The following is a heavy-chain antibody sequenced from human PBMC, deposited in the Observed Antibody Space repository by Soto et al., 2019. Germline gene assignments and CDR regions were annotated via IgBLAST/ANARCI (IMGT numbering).Heavy chain of an antibody. CDR1: GGSITSSSYY. Sequence: LSLTCTVSGGSITSSSYYWGWIRQPPGKGLEWIGGIYYSGRSYYNPSLKSRVTMSVDTSKNQFSLTLNSVTAADAAVYYCARQRTTVVTQAYFDHWGQGTLVTVSS. J-gene: IGHJ4*02. D-gene: IGHD4-17*01. V-gene: IGHV4-39*01. CDR3: ARQRTTVVTQAYFDH. CDR2: IYYSGRS.